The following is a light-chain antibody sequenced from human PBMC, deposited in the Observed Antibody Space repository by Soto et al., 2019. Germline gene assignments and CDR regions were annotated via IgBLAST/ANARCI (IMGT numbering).Light chain of an antibody. CDR3: QQRHMWPIT. V-gene: IGKV3-11*01. CDR1: QSFRGL. CDR2: DAY. Sequence: EIVVTQSPATLSVSSGERATLSGRASQSFRGLLAWYQPKPGQAPRLLIYDAYNRATGIPPRFSGSGSGTDFTLTISSLEPEDSALYYCQQRHMWPITFGQGTRLAIK. J-gene: IGKJ5*01.